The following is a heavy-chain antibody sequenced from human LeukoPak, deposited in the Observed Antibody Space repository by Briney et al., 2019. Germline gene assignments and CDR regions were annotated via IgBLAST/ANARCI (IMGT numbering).Heavy chain of an antibody. CDR2: ISAYNGNT. V-gene: IGHV1-18*01. CDR3: ARGTKYVAAGH. D-gene: IGHD6-13*01. Sequence: ASVRVSCKDSGYTFTIYGISWVRQAPGEGVEWMGWISAYNGNTNYAQRLQGRVTMITDTSTSTAYMALRNLRSDDTAVYYCARGTKYVAAGHWGQGTLVTVSS. CDR1: GYTFTIYG. J-gene: IGHJ4*02.